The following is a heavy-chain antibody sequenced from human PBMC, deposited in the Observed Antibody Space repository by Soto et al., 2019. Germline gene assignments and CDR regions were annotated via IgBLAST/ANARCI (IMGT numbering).Heavy chain of an antibody. V-gene: IGHV4-34*01. Sequence: SETLSLTCAVYGGSFSGYYWSWIRQPPGKGLEWIGEINHSGSTNYNPSLKSRVTISVDTSKNQFSLKLSSVTAADTAVYYCARWYGGSLDYWGQGTLVTVSS. CDR3: ARWYGGSLDY. CDR2: INHSGST. CDR1: GGSFSGYY. J-gene: IGHJ4*02. D-gene: IGHD4-17*01.